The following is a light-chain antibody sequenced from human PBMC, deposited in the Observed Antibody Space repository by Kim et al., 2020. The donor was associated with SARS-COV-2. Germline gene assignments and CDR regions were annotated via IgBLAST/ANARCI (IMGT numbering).Light chain of an antibody. Sequence: QRGSVSCGSGQVVVDAGGNRYLGWFQRRPGQSPRRLMYKVSGRESGVPDRFSGSGSGTDFTLKISRVEAEDIAIYYCMQSTHWPRSFGQGTKLEI. J-gene: IGKJ2*03. CDR3: MQSTHWPRS. V-gene: IGKV2-30*01. CDR1: QVVVDAGGNRY. CDR2: KVS.